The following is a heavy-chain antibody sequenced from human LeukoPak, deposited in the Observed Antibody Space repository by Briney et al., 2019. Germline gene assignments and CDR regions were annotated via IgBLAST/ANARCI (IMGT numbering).Heavy chain of an antibody. CDR3: ARDGPAQMVDFDY. CDR2: IYPNNGAT. J-gene: IGHJ4*02. CDR1: GYTFSGTGWY. V-gene: IGHV1-2*02. D-gene: IGHD3-10*01. Sequence: ASVKVSCKASGYTFSGTGWYLYWLRQAPGQGLECMGWIYPNNGATGYAQKFQGRVAMTRDTSISTAYTELSRLRPDDTAVYYCARDGPAQMVDFDYSGQGTLVTVSS.